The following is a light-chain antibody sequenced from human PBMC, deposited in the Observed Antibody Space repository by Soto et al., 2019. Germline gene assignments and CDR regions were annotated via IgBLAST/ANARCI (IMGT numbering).Light chain of an antibody. J-gene: IGKJ2*01. CDR2: GAS. V-gene: IGKV3-20*01. Sequence: EIVLXQXPXTLSLSPGERATLSCRASQSVSSSYLAWYQQKPGQAPRLLIYGASSRATGIPDRFSGSGSGTDFTLTISRLEPEDFAVYYCQQYGSSPRTFGQGTKLEIK. CDR3: QQYGSSPRT. CDR1: QSVSSSY.